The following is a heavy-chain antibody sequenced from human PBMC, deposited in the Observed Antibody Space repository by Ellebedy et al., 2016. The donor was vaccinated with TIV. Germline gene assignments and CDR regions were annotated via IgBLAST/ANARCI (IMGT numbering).Heavy chain of an antibody. CDR1: GYTLMSYG. J-gene: IGHJ4*02. CDR2: VSPYDGNT. D-gene: IGHD4-23*01. V-gene: IGHV1-18*01. CDR3: ARGFRYGSGRWPLDY. Sequence: AASVKVSCKASGYTLMSYGICWVRQAPGQGLEWMGWVSPYDGNTNYAQKFQGRVTLTIDTFTGTGYMELRNLRSDTTALYYCARGFRYGSGRWPLDYWGQGTLVTVSS.